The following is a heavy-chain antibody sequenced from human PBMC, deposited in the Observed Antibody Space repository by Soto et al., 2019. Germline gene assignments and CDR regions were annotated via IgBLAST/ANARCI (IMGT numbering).Heavy chain of an antibody. CDR3: ARDRAGAKYGLGV. V-gene: IGHV3-74*01. J-gene: IGHJ6*04. CDR2: ISIDGRST. D-gene: IGHD1-26*01. CDR1: GFTFSSYW. Sequence: GGSLRLSCAASGFTFSSYWMFWVRQAPGKGLVWVSRISIDGRSTNYADSVKGRFTISRDNAKNSLYLQMNSLRDEDTAVYYCARDRAGAKYGLGVWGGGTTVTVSS.